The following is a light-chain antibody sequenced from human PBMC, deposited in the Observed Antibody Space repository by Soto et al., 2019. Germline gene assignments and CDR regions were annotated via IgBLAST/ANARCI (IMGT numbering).Light chain of an antibody. CDR3: QQRSNWPSGYT. V-gene: IGKV3-11*01. CDR2: DAS. CDR1: QSVSSY. Sequence: EIVLTQSPATLSLSPGERATLSCRASQSVSSYLAWYQQKPGQAPRLLIYDASNRATGIPARFSGSGSGTDFTLTISSLEPEDVAVYYCQQRSNWPSGYTFGQGTKLEIK. J-gene: IGKJ2*01.